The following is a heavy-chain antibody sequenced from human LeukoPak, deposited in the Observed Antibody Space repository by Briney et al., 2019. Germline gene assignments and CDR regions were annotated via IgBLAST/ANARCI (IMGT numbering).Heavy chain of an antibody. CDR1: GGSFSGYY. D-gene: IGHD4-11*01. CDR3: AGMTTVTTSVPDAFDI. Sequence: PSETLSLTCAVYGGSFSGYYWSWIRQPPGKGLEWIGEINHSGSTNYNPSLKSRVTISVDTSKNQFSLKLSSVTAADTAVDYCAGMTTVTTSVPDAFDIWGQGTMVTVSS. J-gene: IGHJ3*02. CDR2: INHSGST. V-gene: IGHV4-34*01.